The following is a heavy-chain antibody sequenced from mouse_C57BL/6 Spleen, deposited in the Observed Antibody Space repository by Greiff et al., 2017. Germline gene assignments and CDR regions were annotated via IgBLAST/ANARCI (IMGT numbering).Heavy chain of an antibody. Sequence: ESGPGLVKPSQSLSLTCSVTGYSITSGYYWNWIRQFPGNKLEWMGYISYDGSNNYNPSLKNRISITRDTSKNQFFLKLNSVTTEDTATYYCARGEYDYPFAYWGQGTLVTVSA. CDR2: ISYDGSN. V-gene: IGHV3-6*01. CDR1: GYSITSGYY. J-gene: IGHJ3*01. D-gene: IGHD2-4*01. CDR3: ARGEYDYPFAY.